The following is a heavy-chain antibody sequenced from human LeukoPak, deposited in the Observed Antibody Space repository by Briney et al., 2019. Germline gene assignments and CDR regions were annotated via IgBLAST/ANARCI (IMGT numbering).Heavy chain of an antibody. CDR2: ISYDGSNK. J-gene: IGHJ5*02. CDR3: AKVNSDSSGRWFDP. V-gene: IGHV3-30*18. D-gene: IGHD3-22*01. CDR1: GFTFSSYG. Sequence: GGSLRLSCAASGFTFSSYGMHWVRQAPGKGLEWVAVISYDGSNKYYADSVKGRFTISRDNSKNTLYLQMNSLRAEDTAVYYCAKVNSDSSGRWFDPWGQGTLVTVSS.